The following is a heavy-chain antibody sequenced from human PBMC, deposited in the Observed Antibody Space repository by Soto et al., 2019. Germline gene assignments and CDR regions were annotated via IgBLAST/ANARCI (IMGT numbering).Heavy chain of an antibody. V-gene: IGHV1-3*01. CDR2: INAGNGNT. CDR3: ARGGYDGSLGFFENYYYYGMDV. J-gene: IGHJ6*02. Sequence: ASVKVSCKASGYTFTSYAMHWVRQAPGQRLEWMGWINAGNGNTKYSQKFQGRVTITRDTSASTAYMELSSLRSEDTAVYYCARGGYDGSLGFFENYYYYGMDVWGQGTTVTVSS. CDR1: GYTFTSYA. D-gene: IGHD5-12*01.